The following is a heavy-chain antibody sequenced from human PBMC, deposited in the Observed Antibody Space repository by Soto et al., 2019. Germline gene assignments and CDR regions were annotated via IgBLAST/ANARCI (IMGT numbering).Heavy chain of an antibody. D-gene: IGHD3-3*01. Sequence: GASVKVSCKASGYTFTTYGISWVRQAPGQGPEWMGWISAYNGNTNYAQKVQGRVTMTTDTSTSTAYMELRSLRSDDTAVYYCARDLGREAIFGVVTAYWGQGTLVTVSS. CDR3: ARDLGREAIFGVVTAY. CDR2: ISAYNGNT. CDR1: GYTFTTYG. J-gene: IGHJ4*02. V-gene: IGHV1-18*01.